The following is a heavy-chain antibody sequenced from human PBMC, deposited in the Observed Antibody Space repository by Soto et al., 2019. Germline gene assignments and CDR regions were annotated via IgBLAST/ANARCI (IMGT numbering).Heavy chain of an antibody. V-gene: IGHV3-21*01. CDR2: ISSSSSYI. CDR1: GFTFSNAW. Sequence: GGSLRLSCAASGFTFSNAWMNWVRRAPGKGLEWVSSISSSSSYIYYADSVKGRFTISRDNAKNSLYLQMNSLRAEDTAVYYCAREVDGDRVYYYYGMDVWGQGTTVNVSS. J-gene: IGHJ6*02. CDR3: AREVDGDRVYYYYGMDV. D-gene: IGHD4-17*01.